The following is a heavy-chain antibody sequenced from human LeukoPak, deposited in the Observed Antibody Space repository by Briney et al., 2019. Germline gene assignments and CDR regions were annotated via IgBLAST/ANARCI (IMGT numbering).Heavy chain of an antibody. CDR2: ISDTSATT. V-gene: IGHV3-23*01. D-gene: IGHD5-18*01. Sequence: QPGGSLRLSCAGSGFTFSSYAMSWVRQAPGKGLEWVSAISDTSATTYDADSVKGRFTISRDNVKNLLHLQMNSLRPDDTAVYYCARTLHASETDSSGYLPNWFDPWGQGTLVIVSS. CDR3: ARTLHASETDSSGYLPNWFDP. CDR1: GFTFSSYA. J-gene: IGHJ5*02.